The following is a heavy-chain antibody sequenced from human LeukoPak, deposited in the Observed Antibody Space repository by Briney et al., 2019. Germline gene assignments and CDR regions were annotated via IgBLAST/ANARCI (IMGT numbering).Heavy chain of an antibody. CDR3: ARQNQFYDILTDYYTLGAFDY. V-gene: IGHV3-23*01. Sequence: GGSLRLSCAASGFTFRDHAMSWVRQAPGKGLEWVSGISGSGGVTYYADSVRGRFTISRDNSKNTVYLQMNSLRAEDTAVYYCARQNQFYDILTDYYTLGAFDYWGQGTLVTVSS. CDR1: GFTFRDHA. D-gene: IGHD3-9*01. J-gene: IGHJ4*02. CDR2: ISGSGGVT.